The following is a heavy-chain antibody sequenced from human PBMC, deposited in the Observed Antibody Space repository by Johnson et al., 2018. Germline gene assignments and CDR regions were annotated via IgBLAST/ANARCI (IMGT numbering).Heavy chain of an antibody. Sequence: VQLVESGGGLVKPGRSLRLSCAASGFTFSSYDMHWVRQATGKGLEWVSAIGTAGDTYYPGAVKGGVTISIENAKNSLYLQMNSLRAEDTAVYYCAKAPYYYDSSGYYDDAFDIWGQGTMVTVSS. J-gene: IGHJ3*02. CDR2: IGTAGDT. V-gene: IGHV3-13*01. CDR3: AKAPYYYDSSGYYDDAFDI. CDR1: GFTFSSYD. D-gene: IGHD3-22*01.